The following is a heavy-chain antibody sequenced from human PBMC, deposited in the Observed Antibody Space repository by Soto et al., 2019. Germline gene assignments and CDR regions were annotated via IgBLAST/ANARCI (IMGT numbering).Heavy chain of an antibody. D-gene: IGHD6-13*01. Sequence: GESLKISCKHSGYSFTNYWIAWVRQVPGKGLEWMGKIDPSDSYTAYSPSFQGHITISADKSSSTAYLQWSSLKAPDSAMYYCAALVIAATGAWFDPWGQGTLVTVSS. CDR3: AALVIAATGAWFDP. CDR2: IDPSDSYT. J-gene: IGHJ5*02. CDR1: GYSFTNYW. V-gene: IGHV5-10-1*01.